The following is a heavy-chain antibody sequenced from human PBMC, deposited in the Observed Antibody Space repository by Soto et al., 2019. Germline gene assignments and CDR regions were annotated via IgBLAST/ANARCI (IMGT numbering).Heavy chain of an antibody. D-gene: IGHD3-10*02. CDR2: IKSKTDGGTT. J-gene: IGHJ6*02. Sequence: PGGSLRLSCAASGFTFSNAWMSWVRQAPGKGLEWVGRIKSKTDGGTTDYAAPVKGRFTISRDDSKNTLYLRMNSLKTEDTAVYYCTTVPMSYYYYYGMDVWGQGTTVTVYS. CDR3: TTVPMSYYYYYGMDV. V-gene: IGHV3-15*01. CDR1: GFTFSNAW.